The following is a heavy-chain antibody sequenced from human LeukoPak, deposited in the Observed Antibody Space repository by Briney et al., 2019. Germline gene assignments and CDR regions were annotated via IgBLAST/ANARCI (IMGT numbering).Heavy chain of an antibody. V-gene: IGHV4-39*07. CDR1: GGSISSSSYY. CDR2: MYSSGST. J-gene: IGHJ4*02. D-gene: IGHD3-10*01. Sequence: PSETLSLTCTVSGGSISSSSYYWGWIRQPPGKGLEWIGSMYSSGSTYYNPSLKSRVTISVDTSKNQFSLKLSSATAADTAVYYCARGRGYYGSGSYSYWGQGTLVTVSS. CDR3: ARGRGYYGSGSYSY.